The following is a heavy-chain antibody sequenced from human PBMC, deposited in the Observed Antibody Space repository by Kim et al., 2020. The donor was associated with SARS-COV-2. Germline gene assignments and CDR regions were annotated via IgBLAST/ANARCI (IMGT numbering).Heavy chain of an antibody. V-gene: IGHV1-69*13. CDR1: GGTFSSYA. CDR2: IIPIFGTA. Sequence: SVKVSCKASGGTFSSYAISWVRQAPGQGLEWMGGIIPIFGTANYAQKFQGRVTITADESTSTAYMELSSLRSEDTAVYYCARDQEPYYYGSGSYYYGMDVWGQGTTVTVSS. D-gene: IGHD3-10*01. J-gene: IGHJ6*02. CDR3: ARDQEPYYYGSGSYYYGMDV.